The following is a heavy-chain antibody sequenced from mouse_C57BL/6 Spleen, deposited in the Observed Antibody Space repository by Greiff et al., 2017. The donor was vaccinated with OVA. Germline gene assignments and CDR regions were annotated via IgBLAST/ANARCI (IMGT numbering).Heavy chain of an antibody. CDR2: IYPRSGNT. D-gene: IGHD1-1*01. Sequence: VKLQQSGAELARPGASVKLSCKASGYTFTSYGISWVKQRTGQGLEWIGEIYPRSGNTYYNEKFKGKATLTADKSSSTAYMELRSLTSEDSAVYFCARRLYYGSSSYAMDYWGQGTSVTVSS. V-gene: IGHV1-81*01. CDR1: GYTFTSYG. CDR3: ARRLYYGSSSYAMDY. J-gene: IGHJ4*01.